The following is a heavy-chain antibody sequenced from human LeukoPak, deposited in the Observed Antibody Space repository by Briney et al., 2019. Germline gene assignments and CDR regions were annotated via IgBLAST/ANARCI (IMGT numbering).Heavy chain of an antibody. CDR2: ISRTSRHK. J-gene: IGHJ1*01. V-gene: IGHV3-21*01. Sequence: GGSLRLSCAASGFTFSSYSMNWVRQAPGKGLEWVSSISRTSRHKYYSDSVKGRFTISRDDAENSLFLQMDSLRAEDTAIYYCVRDMNTVTTCYLPFWGQGTLVTVSS. CDR3: VRDMNTVTTCYLPF. CDR1: GFTFSSYS. D-gene: IGHD1-1*01.